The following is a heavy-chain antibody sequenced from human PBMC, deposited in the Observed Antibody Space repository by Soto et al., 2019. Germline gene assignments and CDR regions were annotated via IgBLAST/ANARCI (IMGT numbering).Heavy chain of an antibody. J-gene: IGHJ2*01. CDR1: EFTFSGYW. CDR2: INSDGSST. D-gene: IGHD2-21*02. V-gene: IGHV3-74*01. Sequence: EVQLVESGGGLVQPGGSLRLSCAGSEFTFSGYWLHWVRQAPGKGLVWVSHINSDGSSTTYADSVKGRFTIFRDNGEDTLYLQMNSLRAEDTAVYYCVIVRRQALGDNYWYFDLWGRGTLVTVSS. CDR3: VIVRRQALGDNYWYFDL.